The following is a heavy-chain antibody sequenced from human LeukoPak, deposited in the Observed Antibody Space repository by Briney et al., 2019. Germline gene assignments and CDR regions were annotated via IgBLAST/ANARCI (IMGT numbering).Heavy chain of an antibody. CDR1: GGSISSGSYY. CDR3: ARVSTVTEAFDY. CDR2: IYTSGST. Sequence: SGALSLTCTVSGGSISSGSYYWSWIRQPAGKGLEWIGRIYTSGSTNYNPSLKSRVTMSVDTSKNQFSLKLSSVTAADTAVYYCARVSTVTEAFDYWGQGTLVTVSS. J-gene: IGHJ4*02. D-gene: IGHD4-17*01. V-gene: IGHV4-61*02.